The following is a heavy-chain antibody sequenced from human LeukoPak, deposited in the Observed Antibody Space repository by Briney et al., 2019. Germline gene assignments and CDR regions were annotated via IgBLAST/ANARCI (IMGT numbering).Heavy chain of an antibody. V-gene: IGHV3-30*18. Sequence: GRSLRLSCAASGFTFSGYGMHWVRQAPGKGLEWVSVISYDGSNKYYADSVKGRFTISRDNSKNTLYLQMNSLRAEDTAVYYCAKTSFFLTGYYGLAEGFDYWGQGTMVTVSS. D-gene: IGHD3-9*01. CDR1: GFTFSGYG. CDR3: AKTSFFLTGYYGLAEGFDY. CDR2: ISYDGSNK. J-gene: IGHJ4*03.